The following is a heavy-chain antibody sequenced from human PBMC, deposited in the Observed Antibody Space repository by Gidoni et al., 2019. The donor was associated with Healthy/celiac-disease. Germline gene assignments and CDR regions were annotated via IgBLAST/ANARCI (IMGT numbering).Heavy chain of an antibody. D-gene: IGHD6-19*01. J-gene: IGHJ4*02. CDR3: AREGMASGIAGAGTGGFDY. CDR1: GGTFSSYA. V-gene: IGHV1-69*01. Sequence: QVQLVQSGAEVKKPGCSVKVSCKASGGTFSSYAISWVRQAPGQGLEWMGGIIPIFGTANYAQKFQGRVTSTADESTSTAYMELSSLRSEDTAVYYCAREGMASGIAGAGTGGFDYWGQGTLVTVSS. CDR2: IIPIFGTA.